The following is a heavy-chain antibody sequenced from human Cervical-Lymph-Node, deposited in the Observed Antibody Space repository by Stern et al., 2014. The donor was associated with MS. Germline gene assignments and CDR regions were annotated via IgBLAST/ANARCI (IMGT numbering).Heavy chain of an antibody. CDR1: GYTFSDHA. J-gene: IGHJ4*02. Sequence: QVHLVQSGAEVKKPGASMTISCKASGYTFSDHAMHWVRQAPAQRLDWMGWINGGPGTTKYSQKFQGRVSFTRDKAASAAYMDLSSLSPDDTAVYYCARQPDYSDFLDFWGQGTLVTVSS. D-gene: IGHD4-11*01. CDR3: ARQPDYSDFLDF. V-gene: IGHV1-3*01. CDR2: INGGPGTT.